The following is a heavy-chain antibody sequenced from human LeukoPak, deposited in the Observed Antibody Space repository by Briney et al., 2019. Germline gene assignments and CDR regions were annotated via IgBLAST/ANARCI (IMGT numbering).Heavy chain of an antibody. V-gene: IGHV3-23*01. J-gene: IGHJ4*02. Sequence: PGGSLRLSCAASGFTFSSYSTAWVRQAPGKGLEWVSGISRPPDSTFAADSVKGRFTISRDNSKNTLYLQMNSLRVEDTALYYCAKVHGVPYWGQGTLVTVSS. CDR1: GFTFSSYS. D-gene: IGHD1-1*01. CDR3: AKVHGVPY. CDR2: ISRPPDST.